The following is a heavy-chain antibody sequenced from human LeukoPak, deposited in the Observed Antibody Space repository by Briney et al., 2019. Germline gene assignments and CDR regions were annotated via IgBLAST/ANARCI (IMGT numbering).Heavy chain of an antibody. CDR3: ARISIAEAGDLDF. CDR1: GFTFSRHW. V-gene: IGHV3-7*05. Sequence: PGGSLRLSCAASGFTFSRHWMSWVRQAPGKGLEWVANIKQDGTATYYVDSVKGRFTISRDNAKNSLYLQMNSLRAEDTAVYYCARISIAEAGDLDFWGQGTLVTVSS. D-gene: IGHD6-13*01. CDR2: IKQDGTAT. J-gene: IGHJ4*02.